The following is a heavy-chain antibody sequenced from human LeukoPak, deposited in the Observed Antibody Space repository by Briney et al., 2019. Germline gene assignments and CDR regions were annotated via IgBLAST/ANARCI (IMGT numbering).Heavy chain of an antibody. D-gene: IGHD3-10*01. V-gene: IGHV1-2*02. J-gene: IGHJ4*02. CDR2: INPNSGGT. CDR3: ARNNYYYGSGSLDMSY. CDR1: GYTFTGYY. Sequence: ASVKVSCKASGYTFTGYYMHWVRQAPGQGLEWMGWINPNSGGTNYAQKFQGRVTMTRDTSISTAYMELSRLRSEDTAVYYCARNNYYYGSGSLDMSYWGQGTLVTVSS.